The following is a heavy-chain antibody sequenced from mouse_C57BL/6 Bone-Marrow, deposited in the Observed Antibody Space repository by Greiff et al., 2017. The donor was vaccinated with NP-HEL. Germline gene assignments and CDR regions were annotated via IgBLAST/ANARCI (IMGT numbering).Heavy chain of an antibody. CDR3: AEVIYDGYRGYFDV. CDR1: GYTFTDYY. Sequence: QVQLQQSGAELVKPGASVKISCKASGYTFTDYYINWVKQRPGQGLEWIGKIDPGSGSTYYNEKFKGKATLTADKSSSTAYMQLSSLTSEDSAVYFCAEVIYDGYRGYFDVWGTGTTVTVSS. J-gene: IGHJ1*03. D-gene: IGHD2-3*01. CDR2: IDPGSGST. V-gene: IGHV1-77*01.